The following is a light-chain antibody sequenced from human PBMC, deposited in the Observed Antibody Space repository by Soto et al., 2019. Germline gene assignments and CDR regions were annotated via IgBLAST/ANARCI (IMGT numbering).Light chain of an antibody. J-gene: IGKJ1*01. CDR2: GAS. Sequence: ETVMTQSPATLSVSLGERATLFCRASQSVSSKVAWYQQRPGQAPRLLIYGASTRATGIPARFSGSGSGTEFTLTISSLQSEDFAVYYCQQYNDWWTFGQGTKV. CDR3: QQYNDWWT. V-gene: IGKV3-15*01. CDR1: QSVSSK.